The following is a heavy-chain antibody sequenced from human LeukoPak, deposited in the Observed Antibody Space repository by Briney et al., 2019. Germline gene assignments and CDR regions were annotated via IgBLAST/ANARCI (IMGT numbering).Heavy chain of an antibody. J-gene: IGHJ4*02. V-gene: IGHV3-9*03. CDR2: ISWNSGSI. CDR1: GFTFDDYA. CDR3: AKDPRSSYDSSGYYDY. Sequence: GGSLRLSCAASGFTFDDYAMHWVRQAPGKGLEWVSGISWNSGSIGYADSVKGRFTISRDNAKNSLYLQMNSLRAEDMALYYCAKDPRSSYDSSGYYDYWGQGTLVTVSS. D-gene: IGHD3-22*01.